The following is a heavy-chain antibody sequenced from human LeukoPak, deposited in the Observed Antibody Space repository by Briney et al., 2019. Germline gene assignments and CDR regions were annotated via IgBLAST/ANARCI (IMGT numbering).Heavy chain of an antibody. D-gene: IGHD3-9*01. CDR2: IYQSGTT. V-gene: IGHV4-30-2*01. Sequence: SETLSLTCAVSGGSISSGAYHWSWIRQPPGKGLEWIGSIYQSGTTYYNPSLKSRVTISVDTSENQFSLKLSSVTAADTAVYYCARGDILTGPPANYFDYWGQGTLVTVSS. CDR1: GGSISSGAYH. J-gene: IGHJ4*02. CDR3: ARGDILTGPPANYFDY.